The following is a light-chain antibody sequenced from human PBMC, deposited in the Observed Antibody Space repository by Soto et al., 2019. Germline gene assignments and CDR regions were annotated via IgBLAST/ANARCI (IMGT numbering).Light chain of an antibody. V-gene: IGKV3-20*01. CDR1: QSVSSSY. Sequence: EIVLTQSPGTLSLSPGERATLSCRASQSVSSSYLAWYQQKPGQAPRLLIYGASSRTTGIQARFSGSVSGTDFTLTISRLEPEDCAVYYCQQYGSSPYTFGQGTKLEIK. CDR2: GAS. CDR3: QQYGSSPYT. J-gene: IGKJ2*01.